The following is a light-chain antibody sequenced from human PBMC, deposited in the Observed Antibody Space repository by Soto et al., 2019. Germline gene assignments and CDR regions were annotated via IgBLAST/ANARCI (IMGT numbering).Light chain of an antibody. CDR2: DAS. V-gene: IGKV3-11*01. CDR3: QQRSNWVT. CDR1: QSVSRY. Sequence: EIVLTQSPATLSWSPGERATLSCRASQSVSRYLAWYQQKPGQAPRLLIYDASNRATGIPARFSGSGSGTDFTLTISSLEPEDFAVYYCQQRSNWVTFGGGTKVEI. J-gene: IGKJ4*01.